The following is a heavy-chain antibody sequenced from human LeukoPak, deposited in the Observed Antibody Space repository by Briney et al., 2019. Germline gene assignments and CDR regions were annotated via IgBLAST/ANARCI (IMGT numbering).Heavy chain of an antibody. Sequence: GGSLRLSCAASGFTFSSYGMHWVRQAPGKWLEWVAVISYDGSNKYYADSVKGRFTISRDNSKNTLYLQMNSLRAEDTAVYYCAKVTPSSVYYFDYWGQGTLVTVSS. V-gene: IGHV3-30*18. CDR2: ISYDGSNK. CDR3: AKVTPSSVYYFDY. J-gene: IGHJ4*02. CDR1: GFTFSSYG.